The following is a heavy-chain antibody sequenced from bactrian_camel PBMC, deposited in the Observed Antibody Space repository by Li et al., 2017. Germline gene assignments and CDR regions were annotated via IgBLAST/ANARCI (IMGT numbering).Heavy chain of an antibody. V-gene: IGHV3S68*01. CDR2: LGRDGHT. D-gene: IGHD1*01. J-gene: IGHJ4*01. CDR3: AADADEEDRHGTVFGNCHSFGI. CDR1: GWRYRGYC. Sequence: VQLVESGGGSVQAGGSLRMSCASSGWRYRGYCLLWFRVPEGKKREGVASLGRDGHTTYAESVKGRFVISQDNAKNTVYLQMSSLTPEDTAVYYCAADADEEDRHGTVFGNCHSFGIWGPGTQVTVS.